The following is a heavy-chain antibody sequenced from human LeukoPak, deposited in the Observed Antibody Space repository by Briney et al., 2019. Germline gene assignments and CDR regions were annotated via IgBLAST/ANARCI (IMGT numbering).Heavy chain of an antibody. V-gene: IGHV1-46*01. CDR2: INPSGGST. Sequence: ASVKVSCKASGYTFTSYYMHWVRQAPGQGLEWMGIINPSGGSTSYAQKFQGRVTMTRDTSTSTVYMELSSLRSEDTAVYYCARGEVPAAIPDRAFDIWGQGTMVTVSS. CDR1: GYTFTSYY. CDR3: ARGEVPAAIPDRAFDI. J-gene: IGHJ3*02. D-gene: IGHD2-2*02.